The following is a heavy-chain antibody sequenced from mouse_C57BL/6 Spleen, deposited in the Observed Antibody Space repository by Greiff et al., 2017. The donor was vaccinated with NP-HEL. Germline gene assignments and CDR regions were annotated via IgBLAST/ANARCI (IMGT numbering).Heavy chain of an antibody. CDR1: GYTFTSYW. V-gene: IGHV1-69*01. Sequence: QVQLQQPGAELVMPGASVKLSCKASGYTFTSYWMHWVKQRPGQGLEWIGEIDPSDSYTNYNQKFKGKSTLTVDKSSSTAYMQLSSLTSEDSAVYYCARGSNWEAMDYWGQGTSVTVSS. J-gene: IGHJ4*01. CDR2: IDPSDSYT. D-gene: IGHD4-1*01. CDR3: ARGSNWEAMDY.